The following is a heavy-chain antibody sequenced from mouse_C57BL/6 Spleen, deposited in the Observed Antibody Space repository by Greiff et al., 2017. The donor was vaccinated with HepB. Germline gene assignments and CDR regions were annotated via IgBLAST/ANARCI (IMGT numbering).Heavy chain of an antibody. Sequence: VQLQQSGAELAKPGASVKLSCKASGYTFTSYWMHWVKQRPGQGLEWIGYINPSSGYTKYNQKFKDKATLTAAKSSSTAYMQLSSLTYEDSAVYYCETYYGSSYGHLYYFDYWGQGTTLTVSS. CDR1: GYTFTSYW. CDR3: ETYYGSSYGHLYYFDY. V-gene: IGHV1-7*01. J-gene: IGHJ2*01. CDR2: INPSSGYT. D-gene: IGHD1-1*01.